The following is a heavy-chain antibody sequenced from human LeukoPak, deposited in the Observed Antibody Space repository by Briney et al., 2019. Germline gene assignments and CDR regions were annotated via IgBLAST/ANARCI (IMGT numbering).Heavy chain of an antibody. Sequence: SETLSLTCTVSGGSISSDYWSWIRQPPGKGLEWIGYIYYSGRTYYNPSLESRITISVDTSKNQFSLKLSSVTAADTAVYYCARVYTPSIAFDYWGQGTLVTVSS. D-gene: IGHD2-2*02. CDR3: ARVYTPSIAFDY. CDR2: IYYSGRT. J-gene: IGHJ4*02. V-gene: IGHV4-59*01. CDR1: GGSISSDY.